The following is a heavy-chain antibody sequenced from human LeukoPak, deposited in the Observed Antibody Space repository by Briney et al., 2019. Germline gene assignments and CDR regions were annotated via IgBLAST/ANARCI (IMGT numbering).Heavy chain of an antibody. V-gene: IGHV4-59*08. Sequence: PSETLSLTCTVSGGSISYDHWSWIRQPPGKGLEWIGYVYYSGTTNYSPSLKSRVTISVDTSKNQFSLKLSSVPAADTAVYYCARQGDYYDSSGYYFFDYWGQGTLVTVSS. D-gene: IGHD3-22*01. CDR1: GGSISYDH. J-gene: IGHJ4*02. CDR2: VYYSGTT. CDR3: ARQGDYYDSSGYYFFDY.